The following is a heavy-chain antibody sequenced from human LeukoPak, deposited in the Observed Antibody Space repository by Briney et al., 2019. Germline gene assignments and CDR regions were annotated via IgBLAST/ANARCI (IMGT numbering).Heavy chain of an antibody. CDR1: GFTFSSYE. J-gene: IGHJ3*02. CDR3: ASTTPRTQFAFDI. V-gene: IGHV3-48*03. CDR2: ISSSGSTI. D-gene: IGHD1-26*01. Sequence: GGSLRLSCAASGFTFSSYEMNWVRQAPGKGLEWVSYISSSGSTIYYADSVNGRFTISRDNAKNSLYLQMNSLRAEDTAVYYCASTTPRTQFAFDIWGQGTMVTVSS.